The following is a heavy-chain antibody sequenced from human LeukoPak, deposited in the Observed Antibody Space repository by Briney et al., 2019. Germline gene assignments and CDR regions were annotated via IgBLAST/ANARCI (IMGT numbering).Heavy chain of an antibody. CDR2: VTPSHTTR. Sequence: ASVKVSCKASGGTFNNYGISWVRQAPGKGFEWMGWVTPSHTTRVYAQEFQGRVTMTADTNTNTVSMELRSLRFDDTAVYFCARDYILPLETDNGDGFAIWGQGTVVTVSS. J-gene: IGHJ3*02. V-gene: IGHV1-18*01. CDR3: ARDYILPLETDNGDGFAI. D-gene: IGHD3-3*02. CDR1: GGTFNNYG.